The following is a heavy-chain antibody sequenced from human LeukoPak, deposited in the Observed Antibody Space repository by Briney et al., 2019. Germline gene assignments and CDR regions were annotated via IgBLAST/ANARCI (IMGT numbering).Heavy chain of an antibody. CDR2: FDPENDER. D-gene: IGHD4-11*01. V-gene: IGHV1-24*01. CDR1: GHTLSELT. J-gene: IGHJ4*02. Sequence: GASVKVSCKVSGHTLSELTMHWVRQAPGKGLEWMGGFDPENDERIYARKFRGRLTMTEDTSTDTAYMELSSLRSEDTAVYFGATEMTSVVPDYWGQGTLVTVSS. CDR3: ATEMTSVVPDY.